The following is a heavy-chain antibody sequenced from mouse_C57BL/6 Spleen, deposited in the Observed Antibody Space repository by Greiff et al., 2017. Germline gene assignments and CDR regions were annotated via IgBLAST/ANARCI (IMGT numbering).Heavy chain of an antibody. V-gene: IGHV1-52*01. CDR1: GYTFTSYW. J-gene: IGHJ4*01. Sequence: QVQLQQPGAELVRPGSSVKLSCKASGYTFTSYWMHWVKQRPIQGLEWIGNIDPSDSATHYNQKFKDKATLTVDKSSSTAYMQLSSLTSEDSAVYYCARRDLYYAMDYWGQGTSVTVSS. CDR2: IDPSDSAT. CDR3: ARRDLYYAMDY.